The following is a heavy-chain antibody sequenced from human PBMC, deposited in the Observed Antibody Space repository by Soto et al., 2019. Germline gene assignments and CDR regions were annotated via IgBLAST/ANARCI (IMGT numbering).Heavy chain of an antibody. CDR3: ARGGPVIIPAATNWFDP. V-gene: IGHV1-69*06. J-gene: IGHJ5*02. D-gene: IGHD2-2*01. CDR2: IIPIFATP. Sequence: QVQLVQSGAEVKKPGSSVKVSCRGSGGFTSYSISWVRQAPGQGLEWMGGIIPIFATPTYAQKFQGRVTITADKSTYTSYMELSRLTSEDTAVYYCARGGPVIIPAATNWFDPWGQGTLVSVSS. CDR1: GGFTSYS.